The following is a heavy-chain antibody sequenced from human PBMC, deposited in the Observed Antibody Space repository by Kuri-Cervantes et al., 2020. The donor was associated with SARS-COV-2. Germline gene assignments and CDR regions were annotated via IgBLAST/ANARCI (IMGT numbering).Heavy chain of an antibody. CDR3: ARAPAPGYSSGWYCDY. CDR2: TYYNSKWYN. Sequence: LRLSCAISGDSVSSNTAAWNWIRQTPSRGLEWLGRTYYNSKWYNDYAVSVKSRIIVNPDTSKNQFSLQLNSVTAADTAVYYCARAPAPGYSSGWYCDYWGQGILVTVSS. D-gene: IGHD6-19*01. V-gene: IGHV6-1*01. J-gene: IGHJ4*02. CDR1: GDSVSSNTAA.